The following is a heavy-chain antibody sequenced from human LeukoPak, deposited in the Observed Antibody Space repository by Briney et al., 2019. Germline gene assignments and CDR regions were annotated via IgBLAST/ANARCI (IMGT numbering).Heavy chain of an antibody. D-gene: IGHD3-3*01. V-gene: IGHV4-39*01. Sequence: SETLSLTCTVSGGSISSSSYYWGWIRQPPGKALEWIGGIYYGGSTYYNPSLKSRVTISVDTSKNQFSLKLSSVTAADTAVYYCARQLGYYDLWSGYYTGNYFDYWGQGTLVTVSS. CDR2: IYYGGST. CDR1: GGSISSSSYY. J-gene: IGHJ4*02. CDR3: ARQLGYYDLWSGYYTGNYFDY.